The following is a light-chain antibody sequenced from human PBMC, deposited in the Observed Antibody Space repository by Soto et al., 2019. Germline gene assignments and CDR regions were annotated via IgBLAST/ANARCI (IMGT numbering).Light chain of an antibody. J-gene: IGKJ1*01. CDR1: QTIKNY. CDR2: TAS. CDR3: QHYNSYSEA. Sequence: DIQMTQSPSTLSASVGDRVTITCRASQTIKNYLAWYQQKPGKAPNLLIYTASTLKSGVPSRFSATVSGTEFSLTISSLQPDDFATYYCQHYNSYSEAFGQGTKVDIK. V-gene: IGKV1-5*03.